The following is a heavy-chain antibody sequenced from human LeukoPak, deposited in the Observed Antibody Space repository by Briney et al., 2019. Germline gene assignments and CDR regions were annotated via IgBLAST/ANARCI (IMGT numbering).Heavy chain of an antibody. CDR2: ISSSSSYI. D-gene: IGHD1-26*01. CDR3: ARGGQWELPYYFDY. V-gene: IGHV3-21*01. Sequence: GGSLRLSCAASGFTFSSYSMNWVRQAPGEGLEWVSSISSSSSYIYYADSVKGRFTISRDNAKNSLYLQMNSLRAEDTAVYYCARGGQWELPYYFDYWGQGTLVTVSS. J-gene: IGHJ4*02. CDR1: GFTFSSYS.